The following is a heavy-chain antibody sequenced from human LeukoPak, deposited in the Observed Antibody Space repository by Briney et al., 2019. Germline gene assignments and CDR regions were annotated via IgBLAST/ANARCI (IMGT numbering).Heavy chain of an antibody. D-gene: IGHD2-2*01. CDR3: ARDGGYCSSTSCYLSWWFDP. Sequence: GASVKVSCTASGYTFTSYAMHWVRQAPGQRLEWIGWINAGNGNTKYSQKFQGRVTITRDTSASTAYMELSSLRSEDTAVYYCARDGGYCSSTSCYLSWWFDPWGQGTLVTVSS. V-gene: IGHV1-3*01. CDR2: INAGNGNT. CDR1: GYTFTSYA. J-gene: IGHJ5*02.